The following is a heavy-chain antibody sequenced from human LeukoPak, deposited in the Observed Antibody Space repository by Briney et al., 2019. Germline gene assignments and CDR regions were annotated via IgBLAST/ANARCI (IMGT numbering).Heavy chain of an antibody. D-gene: IGHD4-17*01. CDR2: FDPEDGET. J-gene: IGHJ1*01. CDR3: ARDDYGDYAEYFQH. CDR1: GYTLTELS. Sequence: ASVKVSCKVSGYTLTELSMHWVRQAPGKGLEWMGGFDPEDGETIYAQKFQGRVTMTRDTSISTAYMELSRLRSDDTAVYYCARDDYGDYAEYFQHWGQGTLVTVSS. V-gene: IGHV1-24*01.